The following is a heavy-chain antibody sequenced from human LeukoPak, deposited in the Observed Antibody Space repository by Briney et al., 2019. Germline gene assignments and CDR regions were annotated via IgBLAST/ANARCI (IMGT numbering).Heavy chain of an antibody. V-gene: IGHV3-53*01. Sequence: SVIYSGGSTYYADSVKGRFTISRDISKNTMSLQMNNLRAEDTAVYYCARGPSSSGYWNYWGQGTLVTVSS. CDR3: ARGPSSSGYWNY. D-gene: IGHD3-22*01. J-gene: IGHJ4*02. CDR2: IYSGGST.